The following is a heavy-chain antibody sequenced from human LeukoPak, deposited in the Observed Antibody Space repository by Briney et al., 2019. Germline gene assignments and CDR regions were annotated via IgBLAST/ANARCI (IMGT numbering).Heavy chain of an antibody. V-gene: IGHV1-18*01. D-gene: IGHD3-10*01. CDR1: GYTFTSYG. Sequence: GASVKVSCKASGYTFTSYGISWVRQAPGQGLEWMGWISAYNGNTNYAQKLQGRVTMTTDTSTSTAYMELRSLRSDDTAVYYCARVQRNYYGSGSHLGAFDYWGQGTLVTVSS. J-gene: IGHJ4*02. CDR3: ARVQRNYYGSGSHLGAFDY. CDR2: ISAYNGNT.